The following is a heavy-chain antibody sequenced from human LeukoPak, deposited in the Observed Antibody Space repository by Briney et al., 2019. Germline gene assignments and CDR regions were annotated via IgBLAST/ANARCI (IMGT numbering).Heavy chain of an antibody. V-gene: IGHV3-11*04. CDR3: ARAGYSYGPRGFDY. J-gene: IGHJ4*02. CDR2: ISSNGATK. CDR1: GFTFNDYY. D-gene: IGHD5-18*01. Sequence: GGSLRLSCEASGFTFNDYYLAWIRQAPGKGLEWVSFISSNGATKYYADSVKGRFTISRDNAKNSLYLQMNSLRAEDTAVYYCARAGYSYGPRGFDYWGQGTLVTVSS.